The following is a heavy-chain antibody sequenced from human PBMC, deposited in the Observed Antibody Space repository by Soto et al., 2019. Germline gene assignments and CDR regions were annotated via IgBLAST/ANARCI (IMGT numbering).Heavy chain of an antibody. V-gene: IGHV5-51*01. Sequence: TGESLKISCKGSGYSFTSYWIGWVRQMPGKGLEWMGIIYPGDSDTRYSPSFQGQVTISADKSISTAYLQWSSLKASDTAMYYCARGDYDILTGSYKSYCGMDVWGQGTTVTVSS. J-gene: IGHJ6*02. CDR1: GYSFTSYW. D-gene: IGHD3-9*01. CDR2: IYPGDSDT. CDR3: ARGDYDILTGSYKSYCGMDV.